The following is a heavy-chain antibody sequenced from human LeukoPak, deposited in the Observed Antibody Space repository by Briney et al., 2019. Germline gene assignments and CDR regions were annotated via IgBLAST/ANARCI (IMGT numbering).Heavy chain of an antibody. CDR1: GYSFTSYW. CDR2: IDPSDSYT. V-gene: IGHV5-10-1*01. J-gene: IGHJ5*02. CDR3: ARVTRGYCSGGSCYSVAWFDP. D-gene: IGHD2-15*01. Sequence: GESLKISCKGSGYSFTSYWISWVRPMPGKGLEWMGRIDPSDSYTNYSPSFQGHVTISADKSISTAYLQWSSLKASDTAMYYCARVTRGYCSGGSCYSVAWFDPWGQGTLVTVSS.